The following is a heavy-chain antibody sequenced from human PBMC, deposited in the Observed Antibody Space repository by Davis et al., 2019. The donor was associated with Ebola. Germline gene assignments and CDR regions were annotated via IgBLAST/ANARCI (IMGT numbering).Heavy chain of an antibody. D-gene: IGHD4-11*01. V-gene: IGHV1-2*04. CDR3: ARVGSTVTTLDY. CDR2: INPNSGDT. Sequence: AASVKVSCKASGYTFTGYYMHWVRQAPGQGLEWMGWINPNSGDTNYAQKFQGWVTMTRDTSISTAYMELSRLRSDDTAVYYCARVGSTVTTLDYWGQGTLVTVSS. CDR1: GYTFTGYY. J-gene: IGHJ4*02.